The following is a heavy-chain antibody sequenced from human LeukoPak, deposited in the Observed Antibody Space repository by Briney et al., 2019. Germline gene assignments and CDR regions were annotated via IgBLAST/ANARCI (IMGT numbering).Heavy chain of an antibody. D-gene: IGHD3-16*01. Sequence: ASVKVSCKASGYTFTSYGISWVRQAPGQGLEWMGWICADNGNTSYALKLQGRVTLTTDTSTSTAYMELRSLTSDDTAVYYCARDTKTTTMAGGNDYWGQGTLVTVSS. V-gene: IGHV1-18*01. CDR2: ICADNGNT. CDR1: GYTFTSYG. J-gene: IGHJ4*02. CDR3: ARDTKTTTMAGGNDY.